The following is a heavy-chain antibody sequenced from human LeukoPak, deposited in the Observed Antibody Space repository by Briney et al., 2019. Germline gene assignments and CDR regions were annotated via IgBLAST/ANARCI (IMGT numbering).Heavy chain of an antibody. Sequence: GGSLRLSCAASGFTFSTYAMSWVRQAPGKGLEWVSTLIGSNGRTFYSDSVKGRFTISRDNAKNTLYLQMNSLRVEDTAVYYCARGGSPPEALGDALNTWGQGTMVTVSS. CDR1: GFTFSTYA. J-gene: IGHJ3*02. V-gene: IGHV3-23*01. D-gene: IGHD1-26*01. CDR2: LIGSNGRT. CDR3: ARGGSPPEALGDALNT.